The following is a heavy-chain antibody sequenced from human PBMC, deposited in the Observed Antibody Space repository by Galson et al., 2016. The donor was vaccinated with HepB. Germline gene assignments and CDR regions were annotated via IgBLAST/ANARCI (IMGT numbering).Heavy chain of an antibody. CDR1: GFTFNDYW. CDR3: ARVDYTDEGINV. J-gene: IGHJ6*02. V-gene: IGHV3-7*01. Sequence: SLRLSCAASGFTFNDYWMTWVRQAPGKGLEWVANLSPDGTDKRYASSVKGRFTISRDNPNNSVFLQMSSLRAEDTALYYCARVDYTDEGINVWGQGTTVTVSS. CDR2: LSPDGTDK. D-gene: IGHD4-11*01.